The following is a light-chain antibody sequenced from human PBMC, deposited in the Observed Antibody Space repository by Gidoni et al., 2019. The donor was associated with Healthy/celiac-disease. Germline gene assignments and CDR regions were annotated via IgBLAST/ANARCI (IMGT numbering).Light chain of an antibody. J-gene: IGLJ1*01. CDR1: SSNIGAGYD. V-gene: IGLV1-40*01. CDR2: GNS. Sequence: QSVLTQPPSVSGAPGPRVTIPCTGSSSNIGAGYDVHWYQQLPGTAPKLLIYGNSNRPSGVPDRFSGSKSGTSASLAITGLQAEDEADYYCQSYDSSLSPYVFGTGTKVTVL. CDR3: QSYDSSLSPYV.